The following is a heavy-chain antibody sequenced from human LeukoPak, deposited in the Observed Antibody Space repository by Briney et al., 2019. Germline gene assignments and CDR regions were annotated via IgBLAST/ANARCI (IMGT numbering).Heavy chain of an antibody. J-gene: IGHJ4*02. CDR1: GFTFNTYH. CDR2: LSYTGINE. Sequence: GRSLSLSCAASGFTFNTYHIHWVRQAPGKGLEWLAVLSYTGINEFYADSVKGRFIISRDNSKNTVVLEMKGLRAEDTAVYYCTRESVTGWFDFWGQGTLVTVSS. CDR3: TRESVTGWFDF. V-gene: IGHV3-30-3*01. D-gene: IGHD6-19*01.